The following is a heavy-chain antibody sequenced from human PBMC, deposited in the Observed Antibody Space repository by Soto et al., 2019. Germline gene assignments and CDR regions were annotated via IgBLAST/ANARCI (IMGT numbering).Heavy chain of an antibody. CDR3: ARARLYDFWSGYYFDY. J-gene: IGHJ4*02. V-gene: IGHV4-34*01. Sequence: QVQLQQWGAGLLKPSETLSLTCAVYGGSFSGYYWSWIRQPPGKGLEWIGEIDHSGSTNYKPSLKSRVTISVDTSKNQFSLQLSSVPAADTAVYYCARARLYDFWSGYYFDYWGQGTLVTVSS. CDR1: GGSFSGYY. D-gene: IGHD3-3*01. CDR2: IDHSGST.